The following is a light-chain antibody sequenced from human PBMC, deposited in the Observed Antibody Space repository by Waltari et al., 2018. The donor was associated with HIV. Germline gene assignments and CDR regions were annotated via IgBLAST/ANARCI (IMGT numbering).Light chain of an antibody. CDR2: DAS. J-gene: IGKJ5*01. CDR1: QSVSNY. V-gene: IGKV3-11*01. CDR3: QQRSNWPPIT. Sequence: EIVLTQSPATLSLSPGERATLSCRASQSVSNYLAWYQQKPGQAPRLLIYDASNVAPGIPVRFSGSGSVTDFTLTISSLEPEDFAVYYCQQRSNWPPITFGQGTRLEI.